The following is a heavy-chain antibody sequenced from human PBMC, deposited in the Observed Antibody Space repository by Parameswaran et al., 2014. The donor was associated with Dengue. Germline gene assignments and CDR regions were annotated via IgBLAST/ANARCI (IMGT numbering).Heavy chain of an antibody. D-gene: IGHD3-22*01. CDR1: GGSISSYY. CDR3: ARSYYYDSSGSPYYFDY. CDR2: IYYSGST. J-gene: IGHJ4*02. V-gene: IGHV4-59*01. Sequence: GSLRLSCTVSGGSISSYYWSWIRQPPGKGLEWIGYIYYSGSTNYNPSLKSRVTISVDTSKNQFSLKLSSVTAADTAVYYCARSYYYDSSGSPYYFDYWGQGTLVTVSS.